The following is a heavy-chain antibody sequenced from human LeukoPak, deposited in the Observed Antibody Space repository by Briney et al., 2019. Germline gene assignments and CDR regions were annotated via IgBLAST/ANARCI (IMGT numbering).Heavy chain of an antibody. D-gene: IGHD3-10*01. J-gene: IGHJ6*03. CDR3: ARVYGSGSYRFYYYYYMDV. Sequence: SETLSLTCTVSGGSISSHYWSWIRQPPGKGLEWIGYIYYSGSTNYNPSLKSRVTISVDTSKNQFPLKLSSVTAADTAVYYCARVYGSGSYRFYYYYYMDVWGKGTTVTVSS. CDR2: IYYSGST. V-gene: IGHV4-59*11. CDR1: GGSISSHY.